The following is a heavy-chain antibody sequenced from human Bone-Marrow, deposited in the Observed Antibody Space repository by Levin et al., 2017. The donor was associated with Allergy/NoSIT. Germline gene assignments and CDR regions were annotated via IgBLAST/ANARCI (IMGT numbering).Heavy chain of an antibody. Sequence: SETLSLTCAVSGGSISSGGYSWSWIRQPPGKGLEWIGYIYHSGSTYYNPSLKSRVTISVDRSKNQFSLKLSSVTAADTAVYYCARNVGFGSGSYVLGYYFDYWGQGTLVTVSS. CDR1: GGSISSGGYS. V-gene: IGHV4-30-2*01. CDR3: ARNVGFGSGSYVLGYYFDY. J-gene: IGHJ4*02. D-gene: IGHD3-10*01. CDR2: IYHSGST.